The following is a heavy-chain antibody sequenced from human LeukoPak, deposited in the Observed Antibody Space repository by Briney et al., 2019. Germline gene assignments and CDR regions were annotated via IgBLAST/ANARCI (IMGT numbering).Heavy chain of an antibody. V-gene: IGHV3-21*01. Sequence: GGSLRLSCAASGFSFSDYSINWVRQAPGKGLEWVSSISPRSSYRYYADSVKARFTISRDNAKNSLNLQMNGLRAEDTAGYYCARGRGCSSMSCYPDYWGQGTLVTVSS. CDR1: GFSFSDYS. CDR3: ARGRGCSSMSCYPDY. J-gene: IGHJ4*02. D-gene: IGHD2-2*01. CDR2: ISPRSSYR.